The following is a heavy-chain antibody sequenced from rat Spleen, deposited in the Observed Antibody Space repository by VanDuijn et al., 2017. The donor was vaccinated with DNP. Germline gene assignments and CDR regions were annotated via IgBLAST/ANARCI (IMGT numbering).Heavy chain of an antibody. CDR3: ARYDGYNYYAMDA. V-gene: IGHV2S12*01. D-gene: IGHD1-4*01. Sequence: QVQLKESGPGLVQPSQTLSLTCTVSGFSLTSYGINWVRQPPGKGLEWIAAISSGGNPYSKSALNSRLSISRDTSKSQVFLTMNSLQTQDTAMYFGARYDGYNYYAMDAWGQGTSVTVSS. J-gene: IGHJ4*01. CDR2: ISSGGNP. CDR1: GFSLTSYG.